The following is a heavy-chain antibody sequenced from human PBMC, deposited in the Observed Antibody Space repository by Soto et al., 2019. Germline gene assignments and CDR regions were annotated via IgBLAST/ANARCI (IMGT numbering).Heavy chain of an antibody. D-gene: IGHD3-10*01. CDR2: ISGSGVST. Sequence: PGGSLRLSCAASGFTFSTYAMSWVRQAPGKRLEWVSTISGSGVSTYADSVKGRFTISRDNSKNTVYLQMNSLRVEDTAVYYCAKPGYFGSGTSYNYYFDYWGQGTLVTVSS. V-gene: IGHV3-23*01. J-gene: IGHJ4*02. CDR1: GFTFSTYA. CDR3: AKPGYFGSGTSYNYYFDY.